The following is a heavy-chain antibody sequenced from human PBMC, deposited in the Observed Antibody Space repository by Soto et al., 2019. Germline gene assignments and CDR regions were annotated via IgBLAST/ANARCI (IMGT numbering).Heavy chain of an antibody. D-gene: IGHD1-1*01. V-gene: IGHV4-39*01. CDR1: GGSISSSSYY. J-gene: IGHJ4*02. Sequence: SETLSLTCTVSGGSISSSSYYWGWIRQPPGKGLEWIGSIYYSGSTYYNPSLKSRVTISVDTSKNQFSLKLSSVTAADTAVYYCARRTGKRRAIDYWGQGTLVTVS. CDR2: IYYSGST. CDR3: ARRTGKRRAIDY.